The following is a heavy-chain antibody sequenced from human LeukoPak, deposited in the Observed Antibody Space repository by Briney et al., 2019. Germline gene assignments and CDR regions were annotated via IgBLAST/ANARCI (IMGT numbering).Heavy chain of an antibody. CDR3: AREPLVGATPYYFDY. Sequence: SETLSLTCTVSGYSISSGYYWDWIRQPPGKGLEWIGSIYHSGSTYYNPSLKSRVTISVDTSKNQFSLKLSSVTAADTAVYYCAREPLVGATPYYFDYWGQGTLVTVSS. D-gene: IGHD1-26*01. CDR2: IYHSGST. V-gene: IGHV4-38-2*02. CDR1: GYSISSGYY. J-gene: IGHJ4*02.